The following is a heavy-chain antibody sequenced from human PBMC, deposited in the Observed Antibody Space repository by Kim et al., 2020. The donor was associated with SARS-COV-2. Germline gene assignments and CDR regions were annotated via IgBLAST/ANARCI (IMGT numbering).Heavy chain of an antibody. Sequence: GGSLRHSCAVSGFSFSDYYMSWIRQAPGRGLEWVSYISGSRSDTNYADSVKGRLSISRDDAKNSLYLQMNSLRAEDTAVYYCARGRLRYFDWLTDWGQGT. CDR3: ARGRLRYFDWLTD. CDR2: ISGSRSDT. V-gene: IGHV3-11*05. CDR1: GFSFSDYY. D-gene: IGHD3-9*01. J-gene: IGHJ4*02.